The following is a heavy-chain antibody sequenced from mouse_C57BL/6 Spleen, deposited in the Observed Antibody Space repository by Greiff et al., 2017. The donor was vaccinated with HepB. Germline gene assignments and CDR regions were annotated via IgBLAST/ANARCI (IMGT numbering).Heavy chain of an antibody. J-gene: IGHJ4*01. CDR1: GFTFSDAW. D-gene: IGHD4-1*01. CDR3: TRGWDEDYYAMDY. V-gene: IGHV6-6*01. Sequence: DVKLVESGGGLVQPGGSMKLSCAASGFTFSDAWMDWVRQSPEKGLEWVAEIRNKANNHATDYAASVKGRFTLSRDDSKSSVYLQMNSLRAEDTGIYYCTRGWDEDYYAMDYWGQGTSVTVSS. CDR2: IRNKANNHAT.